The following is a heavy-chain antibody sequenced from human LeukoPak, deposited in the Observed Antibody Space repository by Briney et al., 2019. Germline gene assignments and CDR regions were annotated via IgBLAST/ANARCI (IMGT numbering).Heavy chain of an antibody. CDR3: ASRGWSIAAATKPTKVDY. Sequence: GGSLRLSCAASGFTFSSYWMSWVRQAPGKGPEWVANIKQDGSERYYVDSVKGRFTISRDKAKNSLYLQMNSLRAEDTAVYYCASRGWSIAAATKPTKVDYWGQGTLVTVSS. J-gene: IGHJ4*02. V-gene: IGHV3-7*01. CDR2: IKQDGSER. D-gene: IGHD6-13*01. CDR1: GFTFSSYW.